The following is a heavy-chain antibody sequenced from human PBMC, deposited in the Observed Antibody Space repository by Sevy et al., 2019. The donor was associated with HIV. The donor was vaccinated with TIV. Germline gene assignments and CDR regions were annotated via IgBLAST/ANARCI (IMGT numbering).Heavy chain of an antibody. J-gene: IGHJ3*02. CDR3: ASTDTAMTSDAFDI. D-gene: IGHD5-18*01. CDR2: IYYSGST. Sequence: SETLSLTCTVSGGSISSGGYYWSWIRQHPGKGLEWIGYIYYSGSTYYNPSLKSRVTISVDTSKNQFSLKLSSVTAADTAVYYCASTDTAMTSDAFDIWGPGTMVTVSS. V-gene: IGHV4-31*03. CDR1: GGSISSGGYY.